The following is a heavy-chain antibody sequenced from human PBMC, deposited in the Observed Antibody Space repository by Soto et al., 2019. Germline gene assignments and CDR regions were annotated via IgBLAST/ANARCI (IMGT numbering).Heavy chain of an antibody. J-gene: IGHJ6*02. CDR2: IIPIFGTA. D-gene: IGHD2-21*02. V-gene: IGHV1-69*13. CDR1: GGTFSSYA. CDR3: ARDDPGTLYRVVTTEGYYYGMDV. Sequence: GASVKVSCKASGGTFSSYAISCVRQAPGQGLEWMGGIIPIFGTANYAQKFQGRVTITADESTSTAYMELSSLRSEDTAVYYCARDDPGTLYRVVTTEGYYYGMDVWGQGTTVTVSS.